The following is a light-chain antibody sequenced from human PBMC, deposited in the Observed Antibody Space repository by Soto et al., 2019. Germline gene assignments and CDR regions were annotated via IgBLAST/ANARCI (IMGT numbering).Light chain of an antibody. J-gene: IGKJ1*01. Sequence: DIQMTQSRSTLSASVGDRVTITCRTSQSVSSWLAWYQQKPEKAPKLLIYKASSLEGGVPSRFSGSGSGTEFTLTISSLQPDDIATYYCQQYNSYSWTFGQGTKV. V-gene: IGKV1-5*03. CDR1: QSVSSW. CDR2: KAS. CDR3: QQYNSYSWT.